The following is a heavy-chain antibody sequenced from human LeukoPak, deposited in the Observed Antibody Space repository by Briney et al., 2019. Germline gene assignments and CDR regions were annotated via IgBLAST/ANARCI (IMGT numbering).Heavy chain of an antibody. V-gene: IGHV1-2*02. CDR2: INPNSGGT. CDR1: GYTFTGHY. CDR3: AREGYGSLFWNY. J-gene: IGHJ4*02. D-gene: IGHD3-10*01. Sequence: ASVKVSCKASGYTFTGHYMHWVRKAPGQGLEWMGWINPNSGGTNYAQKFQGRVTMTRDTSISTAYMELSRLRSDDTAVYYCAREGYGSLFWNYWGQGTLVTVSS.